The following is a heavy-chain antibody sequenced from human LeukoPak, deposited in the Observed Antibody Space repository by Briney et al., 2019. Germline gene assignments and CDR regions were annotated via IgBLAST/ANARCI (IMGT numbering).Heavy chain of an antibody. CDR2: FYYSGST. V-gene: IGHV4-59*01. Sequence: SETLSLTCTVSGDSISGYYWSWLRQPPGRGLEWIAYFYYSGSTTYNPSLKGPVTISVDTSKNQFSLKLSSVTAADTAVYYCARGPNSGYGRFDYWGQGILVTVSS. D-gene: IGHD5-12*01. J-gene: IGHJ4*02. CDR3: ARGPNSGYGRFDY. CDR1: GDSISGYY.